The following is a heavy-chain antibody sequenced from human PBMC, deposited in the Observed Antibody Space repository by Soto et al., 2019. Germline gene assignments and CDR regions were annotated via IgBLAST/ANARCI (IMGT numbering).Heavy chain of an antibody. J-gene: IGHJ6*02. V-gene: IGHV3-30-3*01. Sequence: XGSMRLSCAASGLTFSSYSRHWVSKTTGKGLEWVAVISYDGSNKYYADSVKGRFTISRDNSKNTLYLQMNSLRAEDTAVYYCARDLESSSSSYYNYYGMDVWGQGTTVTVSS. CDR1: GLTFSSYS. CDR3: ARDLESSSSSYYNYYGMDV. CDR2: ISYDGSNK. D-gene: IGHD6-6*01.